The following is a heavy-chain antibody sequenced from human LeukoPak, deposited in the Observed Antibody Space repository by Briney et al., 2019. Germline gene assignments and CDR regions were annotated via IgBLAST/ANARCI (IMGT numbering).Heavy chain of an antibody. CDR2: INPSGGST. CDR3: AGGGGYGDYVSDFDY. J-gene: IGHJ4*02. CDR1: GYTFTSYY. Sequence: ASVKVSCKASGYTFTSYYMHWVRQAPGQGLEWMGIINPSGGSTSYAQKFQGRVTMTRDTSTSTVYMELSSLRSEDTAVYYCAGGGGYGDYVSDFDYWGQGTLVTVSS. V-gene: IGHV1-46*01. D-gene: IGHD4-17*01.